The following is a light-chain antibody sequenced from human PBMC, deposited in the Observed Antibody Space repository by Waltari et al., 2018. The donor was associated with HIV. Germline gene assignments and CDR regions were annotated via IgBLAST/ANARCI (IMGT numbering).Light chain of an antibody. V-gene: IGLV1-40*01. CDR3: QSYDSSLSGVV. Sequence: QSVLTQPPSASGAPGQSVTISCTGGCYKIGAGYYLHWYQHLPGTAPKHPIYVNSNRPSGVPDRFSGSKSGTSASLAITGLQAEDEADYYCQSYDSSLSGVVFGGGTKLTVL. CDR2: VNS. CDR1: CYKIGAGYY. J-gene: IGLJ2*01.